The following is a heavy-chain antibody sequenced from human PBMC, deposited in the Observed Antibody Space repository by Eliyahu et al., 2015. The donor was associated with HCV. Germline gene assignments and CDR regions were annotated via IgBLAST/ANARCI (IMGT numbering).Heavy chain of an antibody. CDR3: ARINFLTTFDYFDY. V-gene: IGHV3-53*01. D-gene: IGHD3/OR15-3a*01. J-gene: IGHJ4*02. CDR1: GFTVSSNY. Sequence: EVQLVESGGGLIQPGGSLRLSCAASGFTVSSNYMSWVRQAPGKGLEWVSVIYSGGSTYYADSVKGRFTISRDNSKNTLYLQMNSLRAEDTAVYYCARINFLTTFDYFDYWGQGTLVTVSS. CDR2: IYSGGST.